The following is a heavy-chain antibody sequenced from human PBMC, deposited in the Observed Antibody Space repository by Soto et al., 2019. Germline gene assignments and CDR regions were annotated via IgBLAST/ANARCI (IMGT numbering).Heavy chain of an antibody. CDR3: VKAPGGFGVVIIGFDT. CDR2: ISESGGGT. Sequence: EVQLLESGGGLVQPGGSLRLSCAASGFTFDNYAMTWVRQAPGKGLEWVSGISESGGGTYYADSVKGRFTISRDNSKNTLYLEMNSLRDEDTAVYYCVKAPGGFGVVIIGFDTWGQGTLVTVSS. CDR1: GFTFDNYA. D-gene: IGHD3-3*01. J-gene: IGHJ5*02. V-gene: IGHV3-23*01.